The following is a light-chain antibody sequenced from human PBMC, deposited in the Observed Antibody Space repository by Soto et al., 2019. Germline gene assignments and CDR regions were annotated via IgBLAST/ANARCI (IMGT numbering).Light chain of an antibody. CDR2: DVN. V-gene: IGLV2-14*01. CDR1: SSDVGGYNY. CDR3: SSYTSRSTLV. J-gene: IGLJ2*01. Sequence: QSALTQPASVSGSPGQSITISCTGTSSDVGGYNYVSWYQQYPGKIPKLMIYDVNNRPSGVSNRFSGSKSGNTASLTISGLQAEDEADYYCSSYTSRSTLVFGGGTKVTVL.